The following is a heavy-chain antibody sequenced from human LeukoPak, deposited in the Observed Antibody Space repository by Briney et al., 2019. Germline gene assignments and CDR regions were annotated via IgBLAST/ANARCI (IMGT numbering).Heavy chain of an antibody. CDR1: GFTFSSYS. Sequence: PGGSLRLSCAASGFTFSSYSMSWARQAPGKGLEWVSGINWDGGSTGYADSVKGRFTISRDNAKNFLYLQMNSLRAEDTALYYCARTASSAGWSDDAFDIWGQGTMVTVSS. CDR2: INWDGGST. J-gene: IGHJ3*02. D-gene: IGHD6-19*01. V-gene: IGHV3-20*04. CDR3: ARTASSAGWSDDAFDI.